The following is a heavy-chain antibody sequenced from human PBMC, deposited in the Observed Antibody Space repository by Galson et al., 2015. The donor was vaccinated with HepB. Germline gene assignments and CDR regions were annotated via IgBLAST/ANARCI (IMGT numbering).Heavy chain of an antibody. CDR2: IRSKASSHAT. Sequence: SLRLSCAASGFTFSGSAIHWVRQASGKGLEWVGRIRSKASSHATAYTASLKGRFTISRDDSKNTAYLHMNSLKTEDTAEYYCARLGDLSGYSSLWGQRTLVTVSS. V-gene: IGHV3-73*01. J-gene: IGHJ4*02. D-gene: IGHD6-19*01. CDR1: GFTFSGSA. CDR3: ARLGDLSGYSSL.